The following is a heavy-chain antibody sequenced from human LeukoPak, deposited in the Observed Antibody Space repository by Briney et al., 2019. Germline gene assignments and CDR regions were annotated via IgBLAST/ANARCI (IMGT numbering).Heavy chain of an antibody. CDR2: ISSSSSDI. D-gene: IGHD5-12*01. CDR1: GFTFSTYR. CDR3: ARGGYPFDY. Sequence: GGSLRLSCAASGFTFSTYRMNWVRQAPGKGLEWVSSISSSSSDIYYADSVKGRFTISRDNAKNSLYLQMNSLRAVDTAVYYCARGGYPFDYWGQGTLVTVSS. J-gene: IGHJ4*02. V-gene: IGHV3-21*01.